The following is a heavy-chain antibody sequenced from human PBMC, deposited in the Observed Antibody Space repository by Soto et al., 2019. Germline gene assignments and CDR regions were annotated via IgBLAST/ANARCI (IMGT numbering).Heavy chain of an antibody. V-gene: IGHV1-69*04. Sequence: SVKVSCKASGGTFSSYTISWVRQAPGQGLEWMGRIIPILGIANYAQKFQGRVTITADKSTSTAYMELSSLRSEDTAVYYCARDGAARRTSYYYYYYMDVWGKGTTVTVSS. J-gene: IGHJ6*03. CDR1: GGTFSSYT. D-gene: IGHD6-6*01. CDR2: IIPILGIA. CDR3: ARDGAARRTSYYYYYYMDV.